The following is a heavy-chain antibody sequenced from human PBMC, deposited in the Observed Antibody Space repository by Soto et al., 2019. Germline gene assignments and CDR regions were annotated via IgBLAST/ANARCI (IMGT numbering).Heavy chain of an antibody. D-gene: IGHD3-3*01. J-gene: IGHJ4*02. V-gene: IGHV1-46*01. Sequence: GASVKVSCKASGYTFSRYYMHGVRQAPGQGLEWMGIINPGGSITNYAQKFQGRVTMTRDSSTSTVYMELSSLRSDDTAVYYCTRASYEAYYFHFGGQGPLVTVSS. CDR1: GYTFSRYY. CDR2: INPGGSIT. CDR3: TRASYEAYYFHF.